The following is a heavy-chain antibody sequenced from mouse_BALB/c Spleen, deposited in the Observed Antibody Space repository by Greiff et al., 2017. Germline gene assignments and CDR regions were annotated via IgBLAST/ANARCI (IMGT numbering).Heavy chain of an antibody. D-gene: IGHD1-1*01. J-gene: IGHJ2*01. Sequence: VKLQESGAELMKPGASVKISCKATGYTFSSYWIEWVKQRPGHGLEWIGEILPGSGSTNYNEKFKGKATFTADTSSNTAYMQLSSLTSEDSAVYYCARVGYYYGSSYYFDYWGQGTTLTVSS. CDR1: GYTFSSYW. CDR2: ILPGSGST. CDR3: ARVGYYYGSSYYFDY. V-gene: IGHV1-9*01.